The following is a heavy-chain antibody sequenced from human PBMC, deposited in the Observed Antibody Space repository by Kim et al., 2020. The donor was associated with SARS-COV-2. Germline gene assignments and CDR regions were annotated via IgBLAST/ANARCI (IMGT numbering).Heavy chain of an antibody. J-gene: IGHJ4*02. Sequence: NYNPSLWNRFTITVDISKSQLSLRLTSVTAADTAVYYCARHRDGTNVFLDYWGQGALVTVSS. D-gene: IGHD1-26*01. V-gene: IGHV4-59*08. CDR3: ARHRDGTNVFLDY.